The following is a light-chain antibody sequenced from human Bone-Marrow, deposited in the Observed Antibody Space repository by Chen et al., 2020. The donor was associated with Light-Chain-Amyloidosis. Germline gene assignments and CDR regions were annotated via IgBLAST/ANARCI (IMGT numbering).Light chain of an antibody. Sequence: NFMLTQPHSVSEFPGQTVIIPCPRSSGSIATNYVQWYQQRPGSSPTTVIYEDDQRPSGVPDRFSGSIDRSSNSASLTISGLKTEDEADYYCQSYQGSSQGVFGGGTKLTVL. CDR1: SGSIATNY. V-gene: IGLV6-57*01. J-gene: IGLJ3*02. CDR3: QSYQGSSQGV. CDR2: EDD.